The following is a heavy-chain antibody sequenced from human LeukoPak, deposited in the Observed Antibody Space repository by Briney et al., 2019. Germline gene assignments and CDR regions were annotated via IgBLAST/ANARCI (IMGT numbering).Heavy chain of an antibody. V-gene: IGHV3-23*01. D-gene: IGHD5-12*01. CDR1: GFTFSSYA. J-gene: IGHJ4*02. CDR3: AKVGSRIVATIQDY. CDR2: ISGSGGST. Sequence: GGSLRLSCAASGFTFSSYAMSWVRQAPGKGLEWVSAISGSGGSTYYADSVKGRFTISRDNSKNTLYLQMNSLRAEDTAVYYCAKVGSRIVATIQDYWGQGTLVTVSS.